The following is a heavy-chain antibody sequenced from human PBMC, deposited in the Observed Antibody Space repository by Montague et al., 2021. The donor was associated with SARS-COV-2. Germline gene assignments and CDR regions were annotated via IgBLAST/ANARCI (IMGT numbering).Heavy chain of an antibody. Sequence: CAISGDSVSSNTAAWNWIRQSPSRGLEWLGRTYYRSKWYYDYAVSVKSRMTITPDTSKNQFSLQLSSVTPEDTAVYYCARDLRYSLSWSFDYWGQGTLVTVSS. V-gene: IGHV6-1*01. CDR3: ARDLRYSLSWSFDY. CDR2: TYYRSKWYY. D-gene: IGHD6-13*01. J-gene: IGHJ4*02. CDR1: GDSVSSNTAA.